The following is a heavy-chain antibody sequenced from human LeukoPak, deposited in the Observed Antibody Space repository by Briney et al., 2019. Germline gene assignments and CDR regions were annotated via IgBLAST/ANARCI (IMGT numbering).Heavy chain of an antibody. Sequence: ASVKVSCKASGYTFTGYYMHWVRQAPGQGLEWMGRINPNSGGTNYAQKFQGRVTMTRDTSISTAYMELSRLRSDDTAVYYCARGRKADIAPRPGGYWGQGTLVTVSS. D-gene: IGHD6-6*01. CDR3: ARGRKADIAPRPGGY. CDR2: INPNSGGT. V-gene: IGHV1-2*06. J-gene: IGHJ4*02. CDR1: GYTFTGYY.